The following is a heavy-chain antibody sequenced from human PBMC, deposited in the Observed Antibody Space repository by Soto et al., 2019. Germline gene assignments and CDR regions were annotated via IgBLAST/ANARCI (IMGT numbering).Heavy chain of an antibody. CDR3: VRDSGYDFWSGLNYSYYYMDV. V-gene: IGHV3-11*04. D-gene: IGHD3-3*01. Sequence: GGSLRLSCEGSGFTFSDHYMTWIRQAPGKGLEWVSYISSSRTTIYYAGSVKGRFTISRDNAKDSLYLQMNSLRAEDKAVYYCVRDSGYDFWSGLNYSYYYMDVWGKGTTVTVSS. J-gene: IGHJ6*03. CDR2: ISSSRTTI. CDR1: GFTFSDHY.